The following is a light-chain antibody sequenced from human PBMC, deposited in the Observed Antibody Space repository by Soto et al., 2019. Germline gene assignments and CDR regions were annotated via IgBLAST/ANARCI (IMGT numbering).Light chain of an antibody. CDR1: QRISTY. J-gene: IGKJ1*01. CDR3: QQNDISPRT. V-gene: IGKV1-39*01. Sequence: DIQMTQSPSSLSASVGDRVTITCRASQRISTYLNWYQQKPGNAPKLLIYDASRLQSGVPSRFSGSGSGTDFTLTIRGLQPEDFATYYCQQNDISPRTFGQGTKVETK. CDR2: DAS.